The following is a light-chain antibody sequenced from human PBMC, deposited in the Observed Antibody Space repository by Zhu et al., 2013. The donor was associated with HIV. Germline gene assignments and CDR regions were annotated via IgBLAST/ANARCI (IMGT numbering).Light chain of an antibody. J-gene: IGLJ2*01. CDR3: QSYDTTVSGSV. CDR1: SSDVGGYNY. Sequence: QSALTQPPSASGSPGQSVTISCTGTSSDVGGYNYVSWYQQYPGKAPKLMIYEVSKRPSGVPDRFSGSKSGNTASLTVSGLQAEDEAVYYCQSYDTTVSGSVFGGGTKLTVL. V-gene: IGLV2-8*01. CDR2: EVS.